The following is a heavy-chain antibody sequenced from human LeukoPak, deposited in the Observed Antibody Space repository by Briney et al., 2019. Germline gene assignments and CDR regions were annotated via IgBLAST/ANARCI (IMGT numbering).Heavy chain of an antibody. V-gene: IGHV4-59*12. CDR2: IYYSGST. Sequence: PSETLSLTCTVSGGSISSYYWSWIRQPPGKGLEWIGYIYYSGSTNYNPSLKSRVIISVDTSKNQFSLKLSSVTAADTAVYYCARDTQPYYDFLSGYSGFDYWGQGTLVTVSS. CDR3: ARDTQPYYDFLSGYSGFDY. J-gene: IGHJ4*02. CDR1: GGSISSYY. D-gene: IGHD3-3*01.